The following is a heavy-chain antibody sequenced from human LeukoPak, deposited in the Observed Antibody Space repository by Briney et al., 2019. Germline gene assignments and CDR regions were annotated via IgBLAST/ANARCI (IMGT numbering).Heavy chain of an antibody. Sequence: GGSLRLSCAASGFTFSSYGMHWVRQAPGKGLEWVAVISYDGSNKYYADSVKGRFTISRGNSKNTLYLQMNSLRAEDTAVYYCARDAPYFDYWGQGTLVTVSS. CDR3: ARDAPYFDY. J-gene: IGHJ4*02. CDR1: GFTFSSYG. V-gene: IGHV3-30*19. CDR2: ISYDGSNK.